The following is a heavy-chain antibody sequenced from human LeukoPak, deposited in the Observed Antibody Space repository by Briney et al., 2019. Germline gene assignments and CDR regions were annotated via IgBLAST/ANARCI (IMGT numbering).Heavy chain of an antibody. CDR2: ISPAGGTT. CDR3: AKMSSSWTYYYGMDV. J-gene: IGHJ6*02. Sequence: GGSLRLSCAVSGFTFSSEAMGWVRQLPGGGLEWVSTISPAGGTTYYAESMKGRFTISRDNSKSTLYLQMNSLRVDDTAVYYCAKMSSSWTYYYGMDVWGQGTTVTVSS. D-gene: IGHD6-13*01. V-gene: IGHV3-23*01. CDR1: GFTFSSEA.